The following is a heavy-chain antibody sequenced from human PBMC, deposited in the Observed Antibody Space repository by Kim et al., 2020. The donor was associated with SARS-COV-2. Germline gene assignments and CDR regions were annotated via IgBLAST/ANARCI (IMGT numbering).Heavy chain of an antibody. CDR2: ISAYNGNT. V-gene: IGHV1-18*01. Sequence: ASVKVSCKASGYTFTSYAFTWVRQAPGQGLEWMGWISAYNGNTHYAQKVQGRVIMTTDTSTSTTYMELRGLTSDDTAVYYWVRVGSSDYGDYWSQGTLVTVSS. CDR1: GYTFTSYA. J-gene: IGHJ4*02. CDR3: VRVGSSDYGDY. D-gene: IGHD3-10*01.